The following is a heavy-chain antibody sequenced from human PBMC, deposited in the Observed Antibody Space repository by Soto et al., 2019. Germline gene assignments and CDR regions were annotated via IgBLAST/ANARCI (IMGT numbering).Heavy chain of an antibody. V-gene: IGHV1-18*01. CDR1: GYSFTRYG. CDR3: AMVDVYVTPSPQDV. D-gene: IGHD3-16*01. J-gene: IGHJ6*02. Sequence: QVQLVQSGAEVKNPGASVKVSCKASGYSFTRYGIGWARQAPGQGLEWMGWINAYNGNTNYAQNLQGRITLTTDTSTTTAYMELRSLRSNDTAIYYCAMVDVYVTPSPQDVWGQGTTVTVSS. CDR2: INAYNGNT.